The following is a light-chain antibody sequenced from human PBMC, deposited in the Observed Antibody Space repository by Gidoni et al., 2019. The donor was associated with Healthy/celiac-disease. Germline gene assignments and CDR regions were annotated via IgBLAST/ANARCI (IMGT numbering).Light chain of an antibody. V-gene: IGLV2-23*01. CDR2: EGS. Sequence: HSALTQPASVSGSPGQSITISCTGTSSDVGSYNLVSSYQQHPGKAPKLMIYEGSKRPSGVSNRFSGSKSGNTASLTISGLQAEDEADYYCCSYAGSTVFGGGTKLTVL. CDR1: SSDVGSYNL. CDR3: CSYAGSTV. J-gene: IGLJ2*01.